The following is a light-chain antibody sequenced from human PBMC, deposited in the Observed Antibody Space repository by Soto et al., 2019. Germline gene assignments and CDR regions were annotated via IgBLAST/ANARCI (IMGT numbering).Light chain of an antibody. CDR1: SSDVGSYNL. J-gene: IGLJ2*01. CDR3: WSYAGRRTFEV. V-gene: IGLV2-23*03. Sequence: QSALTQPASVSGSPGQSITISCTGSSSDVGSYNLVSWYQQYPGKAPKLMIFEGNKRPSGVSNRFSASKSGNTASLTISGLQDEDEADYYCWSYAGRRTFEVFGGGTKLTVL. CDR2: EGN.